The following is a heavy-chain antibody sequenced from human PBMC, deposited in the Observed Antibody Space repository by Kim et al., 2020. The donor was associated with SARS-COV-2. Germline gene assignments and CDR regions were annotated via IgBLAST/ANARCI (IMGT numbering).Heavy chain of an antibody. CDR3: AKEISGYSYDLSICAFDI. J-gene: IGHJ3*02. V-gene: IGHV3-30*02. D-gene: IGHD5-18*01. Sequence: KSRFSISSDKSKNTLYMQMNSLRAEHTAVYYCAKEISGYSYDLSICAFDIWGQGTMVTVSS.